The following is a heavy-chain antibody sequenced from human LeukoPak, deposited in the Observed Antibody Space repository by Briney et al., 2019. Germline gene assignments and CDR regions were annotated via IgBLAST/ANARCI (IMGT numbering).Heavy chain of an antibody. D-gene: IGHD2-15*01. J-gene: IGHJ6*02. CDR2: IKQDGSEK. CDR3: ARDTIERGYCSGGSCPNVYYYYYGMDV. V-gene: IGHV3-7*01. Sequence: GGSLRLSCAASGFTFSSYWMSWVRQAPGKGLEWVANIKQDGSEKYYVDSVKGRFTISRDNAKNSLYLQMNSLRAEDTAAYYCARDTIERGYCSGGSCPNVYYYYYGMDVWGQGTTVTVSS. CDR1: GFTFSSYW.